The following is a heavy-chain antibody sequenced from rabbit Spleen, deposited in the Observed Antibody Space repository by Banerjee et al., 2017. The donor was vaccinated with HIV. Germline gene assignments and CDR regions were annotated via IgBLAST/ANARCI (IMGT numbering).Heavy chain of an antibody. Sequence: QSLEESGGDLVRPGASLTLTCTASGFSFSSSYWICWVRQAPGKGLEWIACIYAGSSGSTYYASWAKGRFTISKTSSTTVTLQMTSLTVADTATYFCARAGEGGDGYLNLWGQGTLVTVS. V-gene: IGHV1S40*01. J-gene: IGHJ4*01. D-gene: IGHD5-1*01. CDR2: IYAGSSGST. CDR1: GFSFSSSYW. CDR3: ARAGEGGDGYLNL.